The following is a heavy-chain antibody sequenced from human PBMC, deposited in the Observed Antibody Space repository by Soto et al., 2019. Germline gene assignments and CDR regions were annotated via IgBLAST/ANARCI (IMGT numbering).Heavy chain of an antibody. CDR3: ARDPQGDDYGDYVAYYGMDV. CDR2: IWYDGSNK. V-gene: IGHV3-33*01. CDR1: GFTFSSYG. D-gene: IGHD4-17*01. Sequence: QVQLVESGGGVVQPGRSLRLSCAASGFTFSSYGMHWVRQAPGKGLEWVAVIWYDGSNKYYADSVKGRFTISRDNSKNTRYLQMNSLRAEDTAVYYCARDPQGDDYGDYVAYYGMDVWGQGTTVTVSS. J-gene: IGHJ6*02.